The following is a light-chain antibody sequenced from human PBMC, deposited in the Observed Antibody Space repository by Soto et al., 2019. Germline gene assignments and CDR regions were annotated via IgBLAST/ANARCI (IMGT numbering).Light chain of an antibody. CDR3: QEYNSVPWT. Sequence: DIPMTQSPSSLSASVGDRVTITCRASQGISNYLAWYQQKPGKVPKVLIYDASILQSGVTSRFSSSGSGTDFTLTISSLQPEEVATYYCQEYNSVPWTFGQGTKVEIK. J-gene: IGKJ1*01. CDR2: DAS. V-gene: IGKV1-27*01. CDR1: QGISNY.